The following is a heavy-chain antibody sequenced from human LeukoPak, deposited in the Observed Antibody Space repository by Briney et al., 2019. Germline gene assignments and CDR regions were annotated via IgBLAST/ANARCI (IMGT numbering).Heavy chain of an antibody. V-gene: IGHV5-51*04. Sequence: GASLQISCKGSGSSFTSYWIGWVRPLPGKGLEWMGIIYPGDSDTRYSPSFQGQITISADKPIRPASLQWSSLKASDTAMYYCATPVIAADAFDIWGQGTMVTVSS. J-gene: IGHJ3*02. CDR1: GSSFTSYW. CDR3: ATPVIAADAFDI. D-gene: IGHD6-25*01. CDR2: IYPGDSDT.